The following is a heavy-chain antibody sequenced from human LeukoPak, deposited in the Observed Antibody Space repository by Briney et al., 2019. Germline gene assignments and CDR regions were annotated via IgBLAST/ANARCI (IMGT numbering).Heavy chain of an antibody. CDR1: GYTFSDLW. J-gene: IGHJ4*02. D-gene: IGHD2/OR15-2a*01. Sequence: GESLKISCKASGYTFSDLWIGWVRQMPGKGLEWMGIIYPADSDIRYGPSFQGQVSLSVDKSTNTAFLQWSSLKASDTAMYYCARFEVNHADGTTYYYFDYWSQGTLVTVSS. CDR2: IYPADSDI. V-gene: IGHV5-51*01. CDR3: ARFEVNHADGTTYYYFDY.